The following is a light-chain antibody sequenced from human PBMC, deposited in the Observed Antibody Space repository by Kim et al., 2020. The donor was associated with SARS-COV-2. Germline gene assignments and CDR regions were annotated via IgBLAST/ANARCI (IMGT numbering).Light chain of an antibody. Sequence: VPPGQTASITCSGDKLGDKYACWYQQKPGQSPVLVIYQDSKRPSGIPERFSGSNSGNTATLTISGTQAMDEADYYCQAWDSSTAVFGTGTKVTVL. V-gene: IGLV3-1*01. CDR3: QAWDSSTAV. CDR1: KLGDKY. CDR2: QDS. J-gene: IGLJ1*01.